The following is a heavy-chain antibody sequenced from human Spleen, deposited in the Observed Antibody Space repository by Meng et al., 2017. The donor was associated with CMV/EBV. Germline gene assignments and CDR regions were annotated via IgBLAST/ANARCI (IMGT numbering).Heavy chain of an antibody. CDR2: IRYDGSNK. CDR3: AKSPGPHANY. V-gene: IGHV3-30*02. Sequence: GESLKISCAASGFTFSSYGMHWVRQAPGKGLEWVAFIRYDGSNKYYADSVKGRFTISRDNSKNTLYLQMNSLRAEDTAVYYCAKSPGPHANYWGQGTLVTVSS. CDR1: GFTFSSYG. J-gene: IGHJ4*02.